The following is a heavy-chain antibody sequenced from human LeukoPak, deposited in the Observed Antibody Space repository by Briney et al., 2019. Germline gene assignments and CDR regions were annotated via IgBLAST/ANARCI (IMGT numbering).Heavy chain of an antibody. CDR3: ARHGKGVTYFYSFDI. J-gene: IGHJ3*02. D-gene: IGHD2/OR15-2a*01. CDR1: GGSITSYC. V-gene: IGHV4-59*08. Sequence: SETLSLTCTVSGGSITSYCWSWIRKPPAQGLGWIGYVYASGATNSNTSLKSRVTISVDTYKNQFSLKLSSVTAADTGVYYCARHGKGVTYFYSFDIWGQGKVVAVSS. CDR2: VYASGAT.